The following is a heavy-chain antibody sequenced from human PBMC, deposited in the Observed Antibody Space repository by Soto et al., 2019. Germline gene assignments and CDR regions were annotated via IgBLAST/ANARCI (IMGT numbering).Heavy chain of an antibody. V-gene: IGHV3-74*01. D-gene: IGHD3-3*01. Sequence: EVQLVESGGGLVQPGGSLRLSCAASGFTFGNYWMHWVRQAPGKGLIWVSRINSEGSRTNYADSVKGRFTISRDNAENILSLHMHSLIVEDTAVYYCVLLYYDFWSGYLPYYNAMDVWGQGTTVTVPS. CDR2: INSEGSRT. J-gene: IGHJ6*02. CDR3: VLLYYDFWSGYLPYYNAMDV. CDR1: GFTFGNYW.